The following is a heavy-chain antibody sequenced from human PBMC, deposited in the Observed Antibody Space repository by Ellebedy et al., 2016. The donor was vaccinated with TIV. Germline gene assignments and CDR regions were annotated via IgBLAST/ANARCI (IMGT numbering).Heavy chain of an antibody. CDR2: IYYSGST. CDR1: GYSISSGYY. CDR3: ARVSRYSGYYMDV. D-gene: IGHD5-12*01. V-gene: IGHV4-38-2*02. J-gene: IGHJ6*03. Sequence: SETLSLTXTVSGYSISSGYYWGWIRQPPGKGLEWIGYIYYSGSTNYNPSLKSRVTISVDTSKNQFSLKLSSVTAADTAVYHCARVSRYSGYYMDVWGKGTTVTVSS.